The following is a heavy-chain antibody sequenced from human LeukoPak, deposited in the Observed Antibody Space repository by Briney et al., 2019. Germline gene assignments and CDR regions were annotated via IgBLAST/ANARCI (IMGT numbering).Heavy chain of an antibody. D-gene: IGHD2-21*02. J-gene: IGHJ3*02. Sequence: PSETLSLTCTVSGGSISSSIYYWGWIRQPPGKGLEWIGSIYYSGSTYYNPSLKSRVTISVDTSKNQFSLKLSSVTAADTAVYYCARRLAYCGGDCYSFAFDIWGQGTMVTVSS. CDR1: GGSISSSIYY. CDR2: IYYSGST. V-gene: IGHV4-39*01. CDR3: ARRLAYCGGDCYSFAFDI.